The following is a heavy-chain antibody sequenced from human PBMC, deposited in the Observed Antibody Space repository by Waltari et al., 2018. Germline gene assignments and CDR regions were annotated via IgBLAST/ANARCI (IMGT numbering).Heavy chain of an antibody. V-gene: IGHV3-48*01. CDR1: GFTLSIYS. J-gene: IGHJ3*01. D-gene: IGHD3-10*01. CDR2: STSDHKTI. CDR3: ARSVRGAFDV. Sequence: EVQLVESGGGWVQPGGSPTLSGDASGFTLSIYSMNWVRQAPGKGLEWVSYSTSDHKTIYYADSVRGRFTISRDNARGSVYLQMNSLRAEDTAVYYCARSVRGAFDVWGQGTMVTVSS.